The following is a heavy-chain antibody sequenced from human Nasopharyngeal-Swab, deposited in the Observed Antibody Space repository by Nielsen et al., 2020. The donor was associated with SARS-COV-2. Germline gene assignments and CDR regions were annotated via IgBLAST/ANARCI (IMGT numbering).Heavy chain of an antibody. CDR3: ARDGNGYCTNGVCYTSYYYYYYMDV. Sequence: WIRQPPGKGLEWVSSISSSSSYIYYADSVKGRFTISRDNAKNSLYPQMNSLRAEDTAVYYCARDGNGYCTNGVCYTSYYYYYYMDVWGKGTTVTVSS. D-gene: IGHD2-8*01. J-gene: IGHJ6*03. V-gene: IGHV3-21*01. CDR2: ISSSSSYI.